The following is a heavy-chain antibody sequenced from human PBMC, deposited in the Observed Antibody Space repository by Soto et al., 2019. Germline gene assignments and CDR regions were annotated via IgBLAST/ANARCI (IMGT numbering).Heavy chain of an antibody. Sequence: QVQLVQSGAEVKNPGASVKVSCKASGYTFTSYGISWVRQAPGQGLEWMGWISANNGNTNYAQKLQGRVTMTTDTSTSTAYIELRSLRSDDTSVYYCARDRGSYALDYWGQGTLVTVSS. CDR1: GYTFTSYG. D-gene: IGHD1-26*01. CDR3: ARDRGSYALDY. J-gene: IGHJ4*02. CDR2: ISANNGNT. V-gene: IGHV1-18*01.